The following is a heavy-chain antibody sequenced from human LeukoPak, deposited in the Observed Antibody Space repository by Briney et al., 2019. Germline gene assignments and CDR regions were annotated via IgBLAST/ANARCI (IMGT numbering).Heavy chain of an antibody. Sequence: IPGGSLRLSCAASGFTFSDYYMSWIRQAPGKGLEWVSYISSSSSTIYYADSVKGRFTISRDNAKNSLYLQMNSLRAEDTAVYYCARDWVVVVAGYYYGMDVWGQGTTVTVSS. D-gene: IGHD2-15*01. J-gene: IGHJ6*02. V-gene: IGHV3-11*04. CDR2: ISSSSSTI. CDR1: GFTFSDYY. CDR3: ARDWVVVVAGYYYGMDV.